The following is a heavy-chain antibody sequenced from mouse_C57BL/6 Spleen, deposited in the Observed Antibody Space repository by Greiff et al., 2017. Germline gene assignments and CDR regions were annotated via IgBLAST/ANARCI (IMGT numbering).Heavy chain of an antibody. J-gene: IGHJ2*01. CDR2: IYPSDSET. V-gene: IGHV1-61*01. Sequence: QVQLKQPGAELVRPGSSVKLSCKASGYTFTSYWMDWVKQRPGQGLEWIGNIYPSDSETHYNQKFKDKATLTVDKSSSTAYMQRSSLTSEDSAVYYGATDYFDYWGQGTTLTVSS. CDR1: GYTFTSYW. CDR3: ATDYFDY.